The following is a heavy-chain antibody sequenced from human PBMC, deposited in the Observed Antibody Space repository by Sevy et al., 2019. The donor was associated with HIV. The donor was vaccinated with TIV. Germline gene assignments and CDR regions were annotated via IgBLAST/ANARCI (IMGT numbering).Heavy chain of an antibody. V-gene: IGHV3-23*01. CDR1: GLTFNDYA. J-gene: IGHJ5*01. D-gene: IGHD3-3*01. Sequence: GGSLRLSCAASGLTFNDYALSWVRQAPGMGLEWVSSVRPTGETYYSDSVKGRFTVSRDKSKTTVFLQMSGLRAEDTAFYYCARDGFRIWSRHNCFDSWGHGTLVTVSS. CDR3: ARDGFRIWSRHNCFDS. CDR2: VRPTGET.